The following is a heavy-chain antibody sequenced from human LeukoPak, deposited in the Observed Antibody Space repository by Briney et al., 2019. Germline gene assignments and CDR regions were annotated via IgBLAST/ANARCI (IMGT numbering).Heavy chain of an antibody. CDR3: ASWVTTVVTNDAFDI. Sequence: SETLSLTCTVSGGSISSSSYYWGWIRQPPGKGLEWIGSIYYSGSTYYNPSLKSRVTISVDTSKNQFSLKLSSVTAADTAVYYCASWVTTVVTNDAFDIWGQGTMVTVSS. V-gene: IGHV4-39*07. J-gene: IGHJ3*02. CDR1: GGSISSSSYY. CDR2: IYYSGST. D-gene: IGHD4-23*01.